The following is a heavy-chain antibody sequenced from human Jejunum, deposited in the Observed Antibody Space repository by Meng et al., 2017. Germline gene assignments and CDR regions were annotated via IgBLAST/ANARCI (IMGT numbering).Heavy chain of an antibody. V-gene: IGHV3-66*03. CDR3: ARDGKREHYYGSNSASAFDR. J-gene: IGHJ4*02. CDR2: IYTNDRT. CDR1: GFTISNNY. Sequence: GESLKISCAASGFTISNNYMSWVRQTPEKGLEWVSVIYTNDRTYYADSVKGRFTISRDTSNNMLYLQMNSLRPEDTAMYYCARDGKREHYYGSNSASAFDRWGQGTLVTVSS. D-gene: IGHD3-22*01.